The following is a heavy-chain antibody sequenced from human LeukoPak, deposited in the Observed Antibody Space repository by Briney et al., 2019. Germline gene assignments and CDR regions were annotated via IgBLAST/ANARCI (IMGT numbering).Heavy chain of an antibody. CDR3: ARETVDTAMVGWFDP. D-gene: IGHD5-18*01. Sequence: PGRSLRLSCAASGFTFSNYGMHWVRQAPGKGLEWVSYISSSGSTIYYADSVKGRFTISRDNAKNSLYLQMNSLRAEDTAVYYCARETVDTAMVGWFDPWGQGTMVTVSS. CDR1: GFTFSNYG. J-gene: IGHJ5*02. V-gene: IGHV3-48*03. CDR2: ISSSGSTI.